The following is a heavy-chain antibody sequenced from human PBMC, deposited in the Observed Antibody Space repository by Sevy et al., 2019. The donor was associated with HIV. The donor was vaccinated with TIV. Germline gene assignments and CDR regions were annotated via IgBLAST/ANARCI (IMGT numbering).Heavy chain of an antibody. V-gene: IGHV3-48*01. CDR1: GFTFSSYS. CDR2: ISSSSDSSRTL. J-gene: IGHJ4*01. CDR3: ARPDLSGWYFDF. Sequence: GGSLRLSCVASGFTFSSYSMNWVRQAPGKGLEWVSYISSSSDSSRTLYYADSVKGRCSISGDNAKNSVHLQMTSLRVEETVVYYCARPDLSGWYFDFWGHGTLVTVSS. D-gene: IGHD6-19*01.